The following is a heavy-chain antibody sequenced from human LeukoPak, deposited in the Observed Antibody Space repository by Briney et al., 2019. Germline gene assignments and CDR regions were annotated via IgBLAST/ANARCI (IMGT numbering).Heavy chain of an antibody. CDR1: GYSFTSYW. J-gene: IGHJ4*02. CDR3: ARRTELGYCSSTSCFGSMAVGY. Sequence: GESLKISCKGSGYSFTSYWIGWVRRMPGKGLEWMGIIYPGDSDTRYSPSFQGQVTISADKSISTAYLQWSSLKASDTAMYYCARRTELGYCSSTSCFGSMAVGYWGQGTLVTVSS. V-gene: IGHV5-51*01. D-gene: IGHD2-2*01. CDR2: IYPGDSDT.